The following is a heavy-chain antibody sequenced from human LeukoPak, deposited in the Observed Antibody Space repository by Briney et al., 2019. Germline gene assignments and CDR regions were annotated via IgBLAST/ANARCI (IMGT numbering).Heavy chain of an antibody. D-gene: IGHD3-3*01. Sequence: GGSLRLSCAASGFTFSSYGMHWVRQAPGKGLEWVAFIRYDGSNKYYADSVKGRFTISGDISENTLYLQMNALRAEDTAVYYCASRVVTSFDYWGQGTLVTVSS. CDR1: GFTFSSYG. CDR3: ASRVVTSFDY. CDR2: IRYDGSNK. V-gene: IGHV3-30*02. J-gene: IGHJ4*02.